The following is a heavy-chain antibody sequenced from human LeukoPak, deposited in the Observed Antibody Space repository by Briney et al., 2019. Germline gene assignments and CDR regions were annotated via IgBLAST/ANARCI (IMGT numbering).Heavy chain of an antibody. CDR2: INSDGSSI. V-gene: IGHV3-74*03. J-gene: IGHJ4*02. D-gene: IGHD5-12*01. CDR1: GFTFSSYW. Sequence: GSLRLSCAASGFTFSSYWMHWVRQAPGKGLVWVSRINSDGSSITYADSVKGRFTISRDNAKNTLYLQMNSLRVEDTAVNYCAREGRVSGYDFFCWGQGTLFTVSS. CDR3: AREGRVSGYDFFC.